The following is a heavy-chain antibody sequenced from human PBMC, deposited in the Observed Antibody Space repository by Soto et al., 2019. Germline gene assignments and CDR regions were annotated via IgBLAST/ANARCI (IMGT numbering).Heavy chain of an antibody. D-gene: IGHD6-13*01. J-gene: IGHJ4*02. CDR3: ASGASRWYPYFFDS. CDR1: EGTFNSYA. V-gene: IGHV1-69*01. CDR2: IIPYYNTL. Sequence: QAQVVQSGAEVRKPGSSVKLSCKASEGTFNSYAIAWVRQAPGQGLEWMGGIIPYYNTLNYAQKFQDTFTITADDSTNTVDMELSSLRSDDTADYFCASGASRWYPYFFDSWAQGTLVTVAS.